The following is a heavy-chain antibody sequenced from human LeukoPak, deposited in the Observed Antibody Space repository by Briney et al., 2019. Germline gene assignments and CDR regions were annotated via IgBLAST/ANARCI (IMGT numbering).Heavy chain of an antibody. J-gene: IGHJ3*02. CDR1: GFTFSSYS. V-gene: IGHV3-48*04. Sequence: GGSLRLSCAASGFTFSSYSINWVRQAPGKGLEWVSYISSGSSTIYYADSVKGRFTISRDNAKNSLYLQMNSLRAEDTAVYYCARDLRRAFDIWGQGTMVTVSS. D-gene: IGHD3-16*01. CDR2: ISSGSSTI. CDR3: ARDLRRAFDI.